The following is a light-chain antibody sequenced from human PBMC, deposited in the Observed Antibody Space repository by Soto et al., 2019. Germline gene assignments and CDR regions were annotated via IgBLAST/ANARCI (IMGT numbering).Light chain of an antibody. CDR2: EVS. Sequence: QAVVSQPAYVSGSPGQSITISCTGTSSDVGGYKYVSWYQQHPGKAPKLMIFEVSNRPSGVSNRFSGSKSGDTASLTISGLQAEDEADYYCSSYTRSSIPVFGTGTKLTVL. CDR3: SSYTRSSIPV. CDR1: SSDVGGYKY. V-gene: IGLV2-14*01. J-gene: IGLJ1*01.